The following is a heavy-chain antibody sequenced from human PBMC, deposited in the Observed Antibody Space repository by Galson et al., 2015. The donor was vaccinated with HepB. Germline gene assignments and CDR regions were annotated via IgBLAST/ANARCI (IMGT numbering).Heavy chain of an antibody. Sequence: SVKVSCKASGGTFSSYAISWVRQAPGQGLEWMGGIIPISGTANYAQKFQGRVTITADESTSTAYMELSSLRSEDTAVYYCARAPMGEMATIIVGVPGGHAFDIWGQGTMVTVSS. J-gene: IGHJ3*02. CDR1: GGTFSSYA. V-gene: IGHV1-69*13. CDR3: ARAPMGEMATIIVGVPGGHAFDI. CDR2: IIPISGTA. D-gene: IGHD5-24*01.